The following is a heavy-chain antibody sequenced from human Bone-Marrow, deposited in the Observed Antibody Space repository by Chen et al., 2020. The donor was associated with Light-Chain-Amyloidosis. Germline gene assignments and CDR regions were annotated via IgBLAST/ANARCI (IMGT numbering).Heavy chain of an antibody. V-gene: IGHV5-51*01. CDR2: IYPDDSDA. J-gene: IGHJ4*02. Sequence: EVQLEQSGPEVKKPGESLKISCKGSGYTFPNYWIGWVRQMPGKGLEWMGVIYPDDSDARYRPSCEGQVTISADKSITTASLQWRSLKASDSARYYWARRRDGYNFDYWGQGTLVTVSS. D-gene: IGHD5-12*01. CDR1: GYTFPNYW. CDR3: ARRRDGYNFDY.